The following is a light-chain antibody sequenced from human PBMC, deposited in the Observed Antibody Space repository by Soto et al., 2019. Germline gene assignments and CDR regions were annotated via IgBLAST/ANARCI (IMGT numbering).Light chain of an antibody. CDR1: QSISSR. CDR3: QQYNSYSLT. J-gene: IGKJ4*01. Sequence: DIQMTQSPSTLSASVGDRVTITCRASQSISSRLAWYQQKPGKAPKLLIYDASSLESGVPARFSGSGSGTEFTLTISSLQPDDFATYYCQQYNSYSLTFGGGTKVEIK. V-gene: IGKV1-5*01. CDR2: DAS.